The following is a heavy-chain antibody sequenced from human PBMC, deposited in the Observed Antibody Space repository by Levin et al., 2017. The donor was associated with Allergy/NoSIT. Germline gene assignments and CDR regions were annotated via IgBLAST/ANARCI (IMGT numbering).Heavy chain of an antibody. Sequence: ASVKVSCKASGGTFSSYPISWVRQAPGQGLEWMGRIIPILGIANYAQKFQGRVTITADKSTSTAYMELSSLRSEDTAVYYCARESHCSSTSCPSDYWGQGTLVTVSS. D-gene: IGHD2-2*01. CDR3: ARESHCSSTSCPSDY. CDR2: IIPILGIA. J-gene: IGHJ4*02. V-gene: IGHV1-69*04. CDR1: GGTFSSYP.